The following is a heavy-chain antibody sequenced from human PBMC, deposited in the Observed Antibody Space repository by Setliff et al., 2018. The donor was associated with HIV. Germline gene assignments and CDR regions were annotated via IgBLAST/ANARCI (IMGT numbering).Heavy chain of an antibody. CDR2: INGNGGST. CDR3: ASSRPPDESSGYLHC. Sequence: GGSLRLSCAASGFKFDDYGMNWVRQAPGKGLEWVSGINGNGGSTGYADSVKGRFTISRDNAKNSLYLEMNTLRAEDTALYYCASSRPPDESSGYLHCWGQGTLVTVSS. J-gene: IGHJ4*02. V-gene: IGHV3-20*04. CDR1: GFKFDDYG. D-gene: IGHD3-22*01.